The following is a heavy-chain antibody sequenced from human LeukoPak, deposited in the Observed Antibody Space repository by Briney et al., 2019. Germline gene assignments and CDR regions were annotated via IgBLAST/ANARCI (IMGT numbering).Heavy chain of an antibody. D-gene: IGHD6-13*01. CDR3: ARGIAAAPTPFDY. J-gene: IGHJ4*02. V-gene: IGHV4-34*01. Sequence: SETLSLTCAVYGGSFSGYYWSWIRQPPGKGLEWIGEINHSGSTNYNPSLKSRVTISVDTSKNQFSLKLSSVTAADTAVYYCARGIAAAPTPFDYWGQGTLVTVSS. CDR1: GGSFSGYY. CDR2: INHSGST.